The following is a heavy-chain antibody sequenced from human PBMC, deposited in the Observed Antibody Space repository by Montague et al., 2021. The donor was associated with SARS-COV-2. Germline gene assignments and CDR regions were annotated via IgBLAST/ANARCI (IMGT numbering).Heavy chain of an antibody. CDR2: INDSGST. Sequence: SETLPLTCAVYGGSFSGYYWSWIRQPPGKGLEWIGGINDSGSTYYNPSLKSRVTISVDTSKNQFSLKLSSVTAADTAVYYCARGRAARSITIFGVVNPAIRYYYYMDVWGKGTTVTVSS. V-gene: IGHV4-34*01. D-gene: IGHD3-3*01. CDR1: GGSFSGYY. CDR3: ARGRAARSITIFGVVNPAIRYYYYMDV. J-gene: IGHJ6*03.